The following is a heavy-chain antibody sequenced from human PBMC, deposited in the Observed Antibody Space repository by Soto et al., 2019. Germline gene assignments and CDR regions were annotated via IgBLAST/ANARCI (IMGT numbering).Heavy chain of an antibody. CDR2: ISGSGGST. J-gene: IGHJ4*02. Sequence: WGSLRLSCAASGFTFSSYAMSWVRQTPGKGLEWVSAISGSGGSTYYADSVKGRFTISRDNSKNTLYLQMNSLRAEDTAVYYCATYGDYETRDFDYWGQGTLVTVSS. D-gene: IGHD4-17*01. CDR3: ATYGDYETRDFDY. V-gene: IGHV3-23*01. CDR1: GFTFSSYA.